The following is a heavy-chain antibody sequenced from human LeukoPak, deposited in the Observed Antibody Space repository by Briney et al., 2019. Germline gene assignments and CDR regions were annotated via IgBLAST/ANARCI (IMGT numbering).Heavy chain of an antibody. J-gene: IGHJ5*02. CDR1: GGTFSSYA. CDR3: ARDACSATICQAGGNWFDP. V-gene: IGHV1-69*05. Sequence: SVKVSCKASGGTFSSYAISWVRQAPGQGLEWMGGIIPIFGTANYAQKFQGRVTMTRDTSTSTVYMELSSLRSEDTAVYYCARDACSATICQAGGNWFDPWGLGTLVIVS. CDR2: IIPIFGTA. D-gene: IGHD2-2*01.